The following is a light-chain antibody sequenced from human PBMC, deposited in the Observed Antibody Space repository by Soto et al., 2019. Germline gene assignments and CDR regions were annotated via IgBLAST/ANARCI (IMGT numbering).Light chain of an antibody. J-gene: IGKJ3*01. CDR3: QQYNSYFT. Sequence: DIQMTQSPSTLSASVGDRVTITCRASQSISSWLAWYQQKPGKAPKLLIYDASSLESGVPSRFSGSGSGTEFTLTISSLQPDDFATYECQQYNSYFTFGPGTKVDIK. V-gene: IGKV1-5*01. CDR2: DAS. CDR1: QSISSW.